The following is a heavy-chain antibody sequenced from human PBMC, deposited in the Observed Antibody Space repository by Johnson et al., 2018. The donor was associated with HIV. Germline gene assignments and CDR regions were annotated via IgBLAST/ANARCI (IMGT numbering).Heavy chain of an antibody. CDR2: ISYDGIKT. Sequence: QVQLVESGGGVVQPGRSLRLSCTVSGIIFSHYGMHWVRQAPGKGLEWVALISYDGIKTYYVDSVKGRFTISRDSAKNTLYLQMNSLRPEDTAVYYCASGDDDGFWGRGTLVTVSS. CDR1: GIIFSHYG. J-gene: IGHJ4*03. V-gene: IGHV3-30*03. CDR3: ASGDDDGF. D-gene: IGHD5-12*01.